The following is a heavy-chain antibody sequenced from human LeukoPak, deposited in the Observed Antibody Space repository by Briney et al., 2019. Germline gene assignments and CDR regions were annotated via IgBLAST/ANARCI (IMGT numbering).Heavy chain of an antibody. D-gene: IGHD2-2*01. Sequence: SVKVSCETSGDTFRTYDIHWVRQAPGQGLEWMGRIIPIGDIADYAQKFQGRVTMTADKPTTTAYMEVRSLKSEDTAFYYCARISDSTRVTAAFDVWGQGTMVTVS. V-gene: IGHV1-69*04. J-gene: IGHJ3*01. CDR1: GDTFRTYD. CDR2: IIPIGDIA. CDR3: ARISDSTRVTAAFDV.